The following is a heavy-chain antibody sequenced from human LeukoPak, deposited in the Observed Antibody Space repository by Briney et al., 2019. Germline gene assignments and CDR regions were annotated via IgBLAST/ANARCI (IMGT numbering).Heavy chain of an antibody. Sequence: PSETLSLTCTVSGGSISTYYWSWFRQPPGKGLEWIGYISYSGSTNYNPSLESRVTISADTSKNQFSLKLRSLTAADTAVYYCARQWPLYSSSYYYYYGMDVWGQGTTVTVSS. J-gene: IGHJ6*02. V-gene: IGHV4-59*08. D-gene: IGHD6-6*01. CDR1: GGSISTYY. CDR2: ISYSGST. CDR3: ARQWPLYSSSYYYYYGMDV.